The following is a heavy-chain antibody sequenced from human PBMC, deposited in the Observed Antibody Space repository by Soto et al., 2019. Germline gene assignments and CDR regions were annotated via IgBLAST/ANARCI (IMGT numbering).Heavy chain of an antibody. J-gene: IGHJ6*02. CDR2: IDHGGTI. D-gene: IGHD2-2*03. CDR1: AGSMRTMSYY. Sequence: PSETLSLTCTVPAGSMRTMSYYWGCVRQYKNEGRRCIACIDHGGTIFYNPSLQSRATISIDPSKNQFSLHLSSMTAADTAVYYCARLNGYCVSTGCHGYYGMEVWGQGTTVT. CDR3: ARLNGYCVSTGCHGYYGMEV. V-gene: IGHV4-39*01.